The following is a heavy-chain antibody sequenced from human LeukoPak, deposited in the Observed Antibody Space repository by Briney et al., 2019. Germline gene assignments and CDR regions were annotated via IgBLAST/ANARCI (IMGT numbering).Heavy chain of an antibody. CDR2: ISGDGGST. Sequence: GGSLRLSCAASGFTFDDYAMHWVRQAPGKGLEWVSLISGDGGSTYYADSVKGRFTISRDNSKNSLYLQMNSLRTEGTALYYCAKDIKGRYCSGGSCYRLSGMDVWGQGTTATVSS. J-gene: IGHJ6*02. D-gene: IGHD2-15*01. CDR1: GFTFDDYA. V-gene: IGHV3-43*02. CDR3: AKDIKGRYCSGGSCYRLSGMDV.